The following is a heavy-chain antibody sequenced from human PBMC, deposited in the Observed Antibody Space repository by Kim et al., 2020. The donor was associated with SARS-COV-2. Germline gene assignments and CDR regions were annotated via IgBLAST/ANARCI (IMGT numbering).Heavy chain of an antibody. D-gene: IGHD6-13*01. J-gene: IGHJ6*02. CDR3: ARVGAAPSFYGMDV. Sequence: LGSVKGRFTISRENAKNSLYLQMNSLRAGDTAVYYCARVGAAPSFYGMDVWGQGTTVTVSS. V-gene: IGHV3-13*01.